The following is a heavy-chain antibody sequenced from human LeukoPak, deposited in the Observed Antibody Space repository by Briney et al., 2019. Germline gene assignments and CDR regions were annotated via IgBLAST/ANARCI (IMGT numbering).Heavy chain of an antibody. Sequence: ASVKVPCKSSGYTFTGYYMHWVRQVPEQGLEWMGWINPDSGGTNYAQKFQGGVTMTRDTSSSTAYMELSRLRSDDTAVYYCARTAIFSPFSFDYWGQGTLVTVSS. J-gene: IGHJ4*02. V-gene: IGHV1-2*02. D-gene: IGHD3-9*01. CDR3: ARTAIFSPFSFDY. CDR1: GYTFTGYY. CDR2: INPDSGGT.